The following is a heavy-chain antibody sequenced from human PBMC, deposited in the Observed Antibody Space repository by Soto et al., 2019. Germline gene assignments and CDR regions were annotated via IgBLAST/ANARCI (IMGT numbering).Heavy chain of an antibody. Sequence: ASVKVSCKASGYTFTSYAMHWVRQAPGQRLEWMGWINAGNGNTKYSQKFQGRVTITRDTSASTAYMELSSLRSEDTAVYYCARDVTSIRSYYGMEVLGQGTTVIVSS. CDR2: INAGNGNT. CDR1: GYTFTSYA. J-gene: IGHJ6*02. D-gene: IGHD2-21*02. CDR3: ARDVTSIRSYYGMEV. V-gene: IGHV1-3*01.